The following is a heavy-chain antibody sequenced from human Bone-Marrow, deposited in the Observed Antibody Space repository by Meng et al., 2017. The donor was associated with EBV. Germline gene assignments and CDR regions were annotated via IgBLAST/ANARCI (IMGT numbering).Heavy chain of an antibody. CDR2: VKSQADGGTT. Sequence: GERVESGGGLVKPGGSLRLSCAASGFTFRKAWMSWVRQAPGKGLEWVGRVKSQADGGTTDYTAAVRGRFTISRDDSRNMLYLQINSLQIEDSALYYCATESTTFEYWGLGTLVTVSS. J-gene: IGHJ4*02. CDR3: ATESTTFEY. CDR1: GFTFRKAW. V-gene: IGHV3-15*01. D-gene: IGHD1-1*01.